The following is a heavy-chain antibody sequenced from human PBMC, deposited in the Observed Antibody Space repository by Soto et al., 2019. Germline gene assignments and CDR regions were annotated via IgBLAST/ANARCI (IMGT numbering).Heavy chain of an antibody. J-gene: IGHJ6*02. D-gene: IGHD1-7*01. V-gene: IGHV1-18*01. CDR1: GYTFTSYG. CDR2: ISAYNGNT. CDR3: AGVITGTTFYSYYGMDA. Sequence: QVQLVQSGAEVKKPGASVKVSCKASGYTFTSYGINWVRQAPGQGLEGMGWISAYNGNTNYAQKLQGRVTMTTDTSTSTANMELRSLRSDDTAVYSCAGVITGTTFYSYYGMDAWGQGTTVTVSS.